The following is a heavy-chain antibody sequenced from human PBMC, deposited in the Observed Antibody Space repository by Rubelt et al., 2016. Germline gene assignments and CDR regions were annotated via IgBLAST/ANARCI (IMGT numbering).Heavy chain of an antibody. Sequence: QVQLVQSGSELKKPGASVKVSCKASGGTFSSYAISWVRQAPGQGLEWMGGIIPIFGTANYAQKFQGRVTITADESTSTAYMELSSLRSEDTAVYYCARDFLEWSDAFDIWGQGTMVTVSS. CDR1: GGTFSSYA. V-gene: IGHV1-69*01. CDR2: IIPIFGTA. D-gene: IGHD3-3*01. CDR3: ARDFLEWSDAFDI. J-gene: IGHJ3*02.